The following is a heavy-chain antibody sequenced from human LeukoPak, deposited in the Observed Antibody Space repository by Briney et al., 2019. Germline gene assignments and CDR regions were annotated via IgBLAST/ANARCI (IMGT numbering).Heavy chain of an antibody. CDR3: ARRTTYSYYYMDV. J-gene: IGHJ6*03. D-gene: IGHD1-14*01. V-gene: IGHV5-51*01. CDR2: IYPSDSDT. Sequence: GESLKISCKGSGYTFTTYWIGWVRQMPGKGLEWMGIIYPSDSDTRYSPSFQGQVTISADKSISTAYLQWSSLKASDTAMYYCARRTTYSYYYMDVWGKGTTVTVSS. CDR1: GYTFTTYW.